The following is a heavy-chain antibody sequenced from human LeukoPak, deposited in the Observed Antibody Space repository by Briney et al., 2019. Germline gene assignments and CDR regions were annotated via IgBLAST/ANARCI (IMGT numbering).Heavy chain of an antibody. CDR3: AKGHTDYYYDSSGYFDY. D-gene: IGHD3-22*01. CDR1: GFTFDDYA. CDR2: ISWNSGSI. J-gene: IGHJ4*02. Sequence: GGSLRLSCAASGFTFDDYAMPWVRQAPGKGLEWVSGISWNSGSIGYADSVKGRFTISRDNAKNSLYLQVNSLRAEDTALYYCAKGHTDYYYDSSGYFDYWGQGTLVTVSS. V-gene: IGHV3-9*01.